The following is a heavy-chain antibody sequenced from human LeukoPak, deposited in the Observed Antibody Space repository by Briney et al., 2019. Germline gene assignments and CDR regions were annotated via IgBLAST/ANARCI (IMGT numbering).Heavy chain of an antibody. CDR2: INPNSGGT. CDR1: GYTFTGYY. CDR3: ASLNYDILTGYDAFDI. V-gene: IGHV1-2*02. J-gene: IGHJ3*02. Sequence: ASVKVSCKASGYTFTGYYMHWVRQAPGQGLEWMGWINPNSGGTNYAQKFQGRVTMTRDTSISTAYMELSRLRSDDTAVYDCASLNYDILTGYDAFDIWGQGTMVTVSS. D-gene: IGHD3-9*01.